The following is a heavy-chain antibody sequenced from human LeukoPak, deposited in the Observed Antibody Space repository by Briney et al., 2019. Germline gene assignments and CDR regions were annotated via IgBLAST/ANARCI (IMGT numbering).Heavy chain of an antibody. CDR3: ARGRTGYHLLPTKKDYSYYYVDV. D-gene: IGHD2-2*01. V-gene: IGHV4-59*12. J-gene: IGHJ6*03. Sequence: PSETLSLTCTVSGGSISSYYWSWIRQPPGKGLEWIGYIYYIGSTNYNPSLKSRVTISVDTSKNQFSLKLSSVTAADTAVYYCARGRTGYHLLPTKKDYSYYYVDVWDKGTTVTVSS. CDR2: IYYIGST. CDR1: GGSISSYY.